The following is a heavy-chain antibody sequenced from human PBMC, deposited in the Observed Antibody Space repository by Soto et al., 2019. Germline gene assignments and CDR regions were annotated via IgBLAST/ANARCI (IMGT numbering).Heavy chain of an antibody. V-gene: IGHV4-31*03. CDR1: GCSIIGGGYH. CDR2: IYYSGST. Sequence: SDTLSLTSTISGCSIIGGGYHSSSIRQPPGKGLEWIGYIYYSGSTYYNPSLKSRVTISVDTSKNQFSLKLSSVTAADTAVYYCAREGVGFGFYSRDAFDIWGQGTMVT. CDR3: AREGVGFGFYSRDAFDI. J-gene: IGHJ3*02. D-gene: IGHD3-3*01.